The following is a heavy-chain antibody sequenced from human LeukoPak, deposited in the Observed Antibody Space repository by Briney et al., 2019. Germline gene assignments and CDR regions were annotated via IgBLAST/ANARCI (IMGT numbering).Heavy chain of an antibody. D-gene: IGHD1-14*01. Sequence: PGGSLRLSCAASGSTFSSYGMHWVRQAPGKGLEWVAVISYGGSNKYYADSVQGRFTISRDNSKNTLYLQMNSLRAEDTAVYYCAKAEGGYYYYGMDVWGQGTTVTVSS. J-gene: IGHJ6*02. CDR1: GSTFSSYG. CDR2: ISYGGSNK. V-gene: IGHV3-30*18. CDR3: AKAEGGYYYYGMDV.